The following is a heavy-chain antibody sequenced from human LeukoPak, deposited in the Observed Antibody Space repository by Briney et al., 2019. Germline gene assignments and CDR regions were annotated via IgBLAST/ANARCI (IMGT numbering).Heavy chain of an antibody. CDR1: GDSISTNHW. CDR2: VYYSGST. D-gene: IGHD5-18*01. J-gene: IGHJ4*02. CDR3: ARRYRGGYSYGFYFDY. Sequence: SETLSLTCAVSGDSISTNHWWSWVRQPPGKGLEWIGEVYYSGSTYYNPSLKSRVTISVDTSKNQFSLKLSSVTAADTAVYYCARRYRGGYSYGFYFDYWGQGTLVTVSS. V-gene: IGHV4-4*02.